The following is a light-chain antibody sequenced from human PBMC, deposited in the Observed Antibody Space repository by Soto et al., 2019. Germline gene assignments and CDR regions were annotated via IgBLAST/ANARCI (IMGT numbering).Light chain of an antibody. CDR1: XGHSSYI. Sequence: QLVLTQSSSASASLGSSVKLTCTLSXGHSSYIIAWHQQQPGKAPRYLMKLEGSGSYNKGSGVRDRFSGSSSGADRYLTISNLQFEDEADYYCETWDSNTRVFGGGTQLTVL. CDR2: LEGSGSY. J-gene: IGLJ3*02. CDR3: ETWDSNTRV. V-gene: IGLV4-60*02.